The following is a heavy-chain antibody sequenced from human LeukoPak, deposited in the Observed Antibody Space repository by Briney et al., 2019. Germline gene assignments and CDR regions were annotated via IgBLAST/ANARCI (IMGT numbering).Heavy chain of an antibody. J-gene: IGHJ4*02. Sequence: SETLSLTCTVSGGSISSGSYYWSWIREPAGKGLEWIGRIYTSGSTNYNPSLRSRVTISVDTSKNQFSLKLNSVTAADTAVYYCAGDLASHSPYWGQGILVTVSS. CDR2: IYTSGST. CDR1: GGSISSGSYY. V-gene: IGHV4-61*02. CDR3: AGDLASHSPY. D-gene: IGHD2-15*01.